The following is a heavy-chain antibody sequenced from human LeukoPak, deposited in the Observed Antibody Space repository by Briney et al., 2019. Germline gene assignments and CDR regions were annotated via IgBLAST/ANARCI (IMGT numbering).Heavy chain of an antibody. CDR1: GFAFSNYD. CDR3: ARLQYSFLYGSGSYGVDY. V-gene: IGHV3-13*01. D-gene: IGHD3-10*01. CDR2: IGKAGDT. J-gene: IGHJ4*02. Sequence: GGSLRLSCVASGFAFSNYDMHWVRQAAGKGLEWVSGIGKAGDTYYAGSVKGRFTISRENAKNSLYLEMNSLRAEDTAVYYCARLQYSFLYGSGSYGVDYWGQGTLVTVSS.